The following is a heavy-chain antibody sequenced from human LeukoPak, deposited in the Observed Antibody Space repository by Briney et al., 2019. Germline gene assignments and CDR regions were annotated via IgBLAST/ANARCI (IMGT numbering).Heavy chain of an antibody. Sequence: GGSLRLSCAASGFTFSSYDMNWVRQAPGKGLEWVGFIRSKGYGGTTEYAASVKGRFTISRDDSKNIAYLQMNSLKIEDTAVYYCTRDGAAYPRWSDAFDIWGQGTMVTVSS. CDR1: GFTFSSYD. CDR2: IRSKGYGGTT. J-gene: IGHJ3*02. V-gene: IGHV3-49*04. CDR3: TRDGAAYPRWSDAFDI. D-gene: IGHD4-23*01.